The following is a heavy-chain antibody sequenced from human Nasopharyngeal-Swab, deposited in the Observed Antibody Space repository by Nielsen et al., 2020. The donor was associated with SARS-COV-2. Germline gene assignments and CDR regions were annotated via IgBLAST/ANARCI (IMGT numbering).Heavy chain of an antibody. CDR1: GYTFTGYY. J-gene: IGHJ4*02. V-gene: IGHV1-2*06. D-gene: IGHD5-12*01. CDR3: ARDPSGYDSDY. CDR2: INPNSGGT. Sequence: ASVKVSCKASGYTFTGYYMHWARQAPGQGLEWMGRINPNSGGTNYAQKFQGRVTMTRDTSISTAYMELSRLRSDDTAVYYCARDPSGYDSDYWGQGTLVTVSS.